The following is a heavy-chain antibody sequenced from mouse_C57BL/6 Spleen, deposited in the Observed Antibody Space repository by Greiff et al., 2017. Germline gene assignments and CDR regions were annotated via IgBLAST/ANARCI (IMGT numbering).Heavy chain of an antibody. CDR3: ARYDGYPWYFDV. CDR2: IWSGGST. CDR1: GFSLTSYG. D-gene: IGHD2-3*01. J-gene: IGHJ1*03. Sequence: QVQLKESGPGLVQPSQSLSITCTVSGFSLTSYGVHWVRQSPGKGLEWLGVIWSGGSTDYNAAFISRLSISKDNSKSQVFFKMNSLQADDTAIYYCARYDGYPWYFDVWGTGTTVTVSS. V-gene: IGHV2-2*01.